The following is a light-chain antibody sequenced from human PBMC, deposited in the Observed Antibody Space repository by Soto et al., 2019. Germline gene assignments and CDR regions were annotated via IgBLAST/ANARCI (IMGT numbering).Light chain of an antibody. V-gene: IGLV1-40*01. CDR2: GNS. Sequence: QSVLTQPPSVSGAPGQRVTISCTGTSSNIGAGYDVHWYQQLPGTAPKLLIYGNSNRPSGVPDRFSGSKSGTSASLAITGLGDEDEADADCQCSDRRLSSVVFGGGTKLTVL. CDR1: SSNIGAGYD. CDR3: QCSDRRLSSVV. J-gene: IGLJ2*01.